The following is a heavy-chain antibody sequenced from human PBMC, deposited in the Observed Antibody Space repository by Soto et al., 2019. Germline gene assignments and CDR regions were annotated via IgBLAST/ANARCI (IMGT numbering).Heavy chain of an antibody. D-gene: IGHD6-19*01. CDR3: AREATISGWSRNYFDY. CDR1: GFTYSSYW. V-gene: IGHV3-7*05. J-gene: IGHJ4*02. Sequence: EVQLVESGGGLVQPGGSLRLSCAASGFTYSSYWMSWVRQAPGKGLEWVANIKQDGSEKYYVDSVKGRFTISRDNAKNSLYLQMNSLRAEDTAVYYCAREATISGWSRNYFDYWGQGTLVPVSS. CDR2: IKQDGSEK.